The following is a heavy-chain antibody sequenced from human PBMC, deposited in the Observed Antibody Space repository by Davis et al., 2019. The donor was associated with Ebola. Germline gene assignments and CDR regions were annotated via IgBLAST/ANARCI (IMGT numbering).Heavy chain of an antibody. CDR3: ARDRKFYSGSGSSAFDM. CDR2: IYYSGST. V-gene: IGHV4-31*03. Sequence: SETLSLTCTVSGGSVGSSGYYWSWIRQHPGQGLEAIGYIYYSGSTYYNPSLRSRVIMSIDTSKNQFSLKLTSVTAADTAVYYCARDRKFYSGSGSSAFDMWGQGTMVTVSS. CDR1: GGSVGSSGYY. D-gene: IGHD3-10*01. J-gene: IGHJ3*02.